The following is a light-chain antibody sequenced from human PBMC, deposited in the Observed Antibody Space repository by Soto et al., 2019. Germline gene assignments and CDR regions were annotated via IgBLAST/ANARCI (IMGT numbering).Light chain of an antibody. V-gene: IGKV3-15*01. CDR2: GAS. CDR1: QSVSFN. J-gene: IGKJ4*01. CDR3: QQYNNWPPLT. Sequence: EIVMTQSLATLSVSPGERATLSCRASQSVSFNLAWYQQKPGQAPRLLIYGASTRATGIPARFSGSGSGTEFTLTVGSLQSEDLAVYYCQQYNNWPPLTFGGGTKVAIK.